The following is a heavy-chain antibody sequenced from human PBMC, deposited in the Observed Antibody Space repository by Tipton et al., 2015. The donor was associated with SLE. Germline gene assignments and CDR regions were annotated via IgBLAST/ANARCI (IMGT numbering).Heavy chain of an antibody. D-gene: IGHD5-18*01. V-gene: IGHV3-7*01. CDR2: IKEDGSEK. J-gene: IGHJ5*02. CDR1: GLTFSRYW. CDR3: AREPRGYRNDS. Sequence: SLRLSCVDSGLTFSRYWMNWVRQAPGKGLEWVATIKEDGSEKYYVDSVKGRFTISRDNAKNSLYLQMNSLTVEDTSVYYCAREPRGYRNDSWGQGTLVTVSS.